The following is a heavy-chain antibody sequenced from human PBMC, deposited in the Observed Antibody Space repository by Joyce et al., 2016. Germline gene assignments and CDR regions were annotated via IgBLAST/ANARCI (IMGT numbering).Heavy chain of an antibody. CDR1: GFSFSNAW. V-gene: IGHV3-15*01. J-gene: IGHJ5*02. Sequence: VQLVESGGDLVEPGGSLRLSCAASGFSFSNAWMAWVRQAPGKGLEWVGRIKSKTDGETTDYGTPVKGRFVISRDDSNDMLFLVMNSLKTEDTAVYYCTTDDFWSGFSASWGQGTLVTVSS. CDR3: TTDDFWSGFSAS. D-gene: IGHD3-3*01. CDR2: IKSKTDGETT.